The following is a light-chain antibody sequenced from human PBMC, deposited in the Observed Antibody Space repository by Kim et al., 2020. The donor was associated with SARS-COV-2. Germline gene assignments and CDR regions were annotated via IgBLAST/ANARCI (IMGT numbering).Light chain of an antibody. Sequence: SSLSASVGDRVTIPCRASQGISSYLAWYQQKPGKAPKLPIYAASTLQSGVPSRFSGSGSGTDFTLTISSLQPEDFATYYCQQLNSFGPGTKVDIK. CDR1: QGISSY. CDR2: AAS. J-gene: IGKJ3*01. V-gene: IGKV1-9*01. CDR3: QQLNS.